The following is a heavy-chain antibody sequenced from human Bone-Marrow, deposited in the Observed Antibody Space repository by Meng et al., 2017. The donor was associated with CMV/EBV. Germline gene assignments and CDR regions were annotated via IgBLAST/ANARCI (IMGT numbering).Heavy chain of an antibody. J-gene: IGHJ5*02. CDR1: GGSISSSSYY. CDR2: MYYSGST. D-gene: IGHD3-22*01. V-gene: IGHV4-39*07. CDR3: ARETSSGYTNWFDP. Sequence: SETLSLTCTVSGGSISSSSYYWVWIRQPPGTGLEWIGSMYYSGSTYYSPSLKSRVTISVDKSKNQFSLKLSSVTAADTAVYYCARETSSGYTNWFDPWGQGTLVTVSS.